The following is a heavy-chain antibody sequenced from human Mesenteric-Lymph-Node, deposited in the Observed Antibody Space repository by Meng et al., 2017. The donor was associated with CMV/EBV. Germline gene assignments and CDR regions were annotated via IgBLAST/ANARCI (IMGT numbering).Heavy chain of an antibody. V-gene: IGHV1-2*02. D-gene: IGHD3-3*01. CDR3: ARGDDFWSGGPWFDP. J-gene: IGHJ5*02. CDR2: INPNSGGT. CDR1: GYTFTGYY. Sequence: SGYTFTGYYRHWGRQAPGQGLEWMGWINPNSGGTNYAQKFQGRVTMTRDTSISTAYMELSRLRSDGTAVYYCARGDDFWSGGPWFDPWGQGTLVTVSS.